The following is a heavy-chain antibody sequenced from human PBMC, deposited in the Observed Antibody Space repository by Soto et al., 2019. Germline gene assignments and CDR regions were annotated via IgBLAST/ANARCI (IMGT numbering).Heavy chain of an antibody. D-gene: IGHD3-10*01. Sequence: GGSLRLSCAASGFTFSSYSMNWVRQAPGKGLEWVSSISSSSSYIYYADSVKGRFTISRDNAKNSLYLQMNSLRAEDTAVYYCAGENMVHYYYYGMDVWGQGTTVTVSS. CDR3: AGENMVHYYYYGMDV. J-gene: IGHJ6*02. CDR2: ISSSSSYI. CDR1: GFTFSSYS. V-gene: IGHV3-21*01.